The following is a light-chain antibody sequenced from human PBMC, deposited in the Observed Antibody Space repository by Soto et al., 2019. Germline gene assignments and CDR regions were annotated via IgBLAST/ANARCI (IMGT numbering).Light chain of an antibody. CDR3: RSYTSSSTLVV. CDR2: EVS. J-gene: IGLJ2*01. CDR1: SSDVGGYNY. Sequence: QSVLTQPASVSGSPGQSITISCTGTSSDVGGYNYVSWYQQHPGKAPKLMIYEVSNRSSGVSNRFSDSKSGNTASLTISGLQAEDEADYYCRSYTSSSTLVVFGGGTKLTVL. V-gene: IGLV2-14*01.